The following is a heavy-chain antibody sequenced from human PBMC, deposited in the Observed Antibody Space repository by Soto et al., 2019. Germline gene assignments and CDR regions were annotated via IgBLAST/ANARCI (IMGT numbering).Heavy chain of an antibody. Sequence: EVQLLESGGGLIQPGGSLRLSCEASGFTFSSYAMSWVRQAPGKGLEWVSAISGSGGRTYYADSVKGRFTISRDDSKNTLYLQMNSLRAEDTALYYCAKSCDWYFCFMDVWGKGTTVTVSS. J-gene: IGHJ6*03. CDR3: AKSCDWYFCFMDV. CDR1: GFTFSSYA. CDR2: ISGSGGRT. D-gene: IGHD3-9*01. V-gene: IGHV3-23*01.